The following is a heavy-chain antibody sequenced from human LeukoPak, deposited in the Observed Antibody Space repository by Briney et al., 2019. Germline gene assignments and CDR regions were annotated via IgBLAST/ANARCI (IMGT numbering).Heavy chain of an antibody. CDR3: GRALGDSSGYYYYGMDV. J-gene: IGHJ6*02. CDR1: GYTFTSYY. Sequence: ASVKVSCKASGYTFTSYYMHWVRQAPGQGLEWMGIINPSGGSTSYAQKFQGRVTMTRDTSTSTVYMELSSLRSEDTAVYYCGRALGDSSGYYYYGMDVWGQGTTVTVSS. CDR2: INPSGGST. D-gene: IGHD3-22*01. V-gene: IGHV1-46*01.